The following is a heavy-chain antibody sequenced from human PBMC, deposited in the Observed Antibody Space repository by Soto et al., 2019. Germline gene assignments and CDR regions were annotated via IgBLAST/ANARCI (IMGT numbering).Heavy chain of an antibody. CDR2: ISYDGSNK. J-gene: IGHJ4*02. D-gene: IGHD3-10*01. CDR3: ARGGGGYYFDY. Sequence: GGSLRLSCAASGFTFSSYAMHWVRQAPGKGLEWVAVISYDGSNKYYADSVKGRFTISRDNSKNTLYLQMNSLRAEDTAVYYCARGGGGYYFDYWGQGTLVTVS. V-gene: IGHV3-30-3*01. CDR1: GFTFSSYA.